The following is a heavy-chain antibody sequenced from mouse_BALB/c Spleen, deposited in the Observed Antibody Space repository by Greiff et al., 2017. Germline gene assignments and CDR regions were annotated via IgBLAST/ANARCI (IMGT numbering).Heavy chain of an antibody. CDR1: GYAFTNYL. J-gene: IGHJ2*01. CDR3: ARPYGNYDFDY. Sequence: QVQLQQSGAELVRPGTSVKVSCKASGYAFTNYLIEWVKQRPGQGLEWIGVINPGSGGTNYNEKFKGKATLTADKSSSTAYMQLSSLTSDDSAVYFCARPYGNYDFDYWGQGTTLTVSS. D-gene: IGHD2-10*02. CDR2: INPGSGGT. V-gene: IGHV1-54*01.